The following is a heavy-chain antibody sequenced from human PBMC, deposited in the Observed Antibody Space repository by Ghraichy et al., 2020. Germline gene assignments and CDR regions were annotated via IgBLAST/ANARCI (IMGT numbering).Heavy chain of an antibody. V-gene: IGHV3-21*01. CDR1: GFTFSSYS. J-gene: IGHJ4*02. CDR2: ISSSSSYI. D-gene: IGHD3-22*01. Sequence: GGSLRLSCAASGFTFSSYSMNWVRQAPGKGLEWVSSISSSSSYIYYADSVKGRFTISRDNAKNSLYLQMNSLRAEDTAVYYCARGADDSSGYNFDYWGQGTLVTVSS. CDR3: ARGADDSSGYNFDY.